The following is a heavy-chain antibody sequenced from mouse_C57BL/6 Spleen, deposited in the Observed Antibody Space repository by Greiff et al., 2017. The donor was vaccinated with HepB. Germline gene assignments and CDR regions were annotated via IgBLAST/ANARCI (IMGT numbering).Heavy chain of an antibody. CDR3: ERIKKIVATYFDY. D-gene: IGHD1-1*01. CDR2: TTPTNGRT. Sequence: VQLQQSGAELVKAGASVKMSCKASGYTFTSYWMHWVKQRLGQGLEWFAETTPTNGRTYYNEKFKSKATLTVDKSSSTAYMLLSGPTFEDSAVYYCERIKKIVATYFDYWGQGTTLTVSS. V-gene: IGHV1S81*02. CDR1: GYTFTSYW. J-gene: IGHJ2*01.